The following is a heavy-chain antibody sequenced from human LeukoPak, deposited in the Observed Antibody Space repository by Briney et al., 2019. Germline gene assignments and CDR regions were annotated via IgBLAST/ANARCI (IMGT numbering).Heavy chain of an antibody. CDR3: ARDGTLRGGHPGGE. Sequence: ASVKVSCKASGYTFTAYYMHWVRQAPGQGLEWIGWIDTETGQTTYAQGFTGRFVFSVETSVSTAYLQISVLKAEDTAVYYCARDGTLRGGHPGGEWGQGTLVTVSS. CDR1: GYTFTAYY. V-gene: IGHV7-4-1*02. J-gene: IGHJ4*02. D-gene: IGHD3-16*01. CDR2: IDTETGQT.